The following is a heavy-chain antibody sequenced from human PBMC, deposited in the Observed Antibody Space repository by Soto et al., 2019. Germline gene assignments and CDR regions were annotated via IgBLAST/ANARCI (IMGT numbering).Heavy chain of an antibody. V-gene: IGHV1-69*13. Sequence: GASVKVSCKASGGTFSSYAISWVRQAPGQGLEWMGGIIPIFGTANYAQKFQGRVTITADESTSTAYMELSSLRSEDTAVYYCARDGFTYSSSSLIPYNWFDPWGQGTLVTVSS. J-gene: IGHJ5*02. CDR1: GGTFSSYA. CDR2: IIPIFGTA. D-gene: IGHD6-6*01. CDR3: ARDGFTYSSSSLIPYNWFDP.